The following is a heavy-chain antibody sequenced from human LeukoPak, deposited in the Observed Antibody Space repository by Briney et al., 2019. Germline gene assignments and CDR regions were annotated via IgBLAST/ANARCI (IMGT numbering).Heavy chain of an antibody. CDR2: IGIDSGNT. V-gene: IGHV3-48*01. J-gene: IGHJ4*02. Sequence: GSLSLSFTAPGFPFIEYSMNWVRQAPGKGLEWISYIGIDSGNTKYADSVRGRFTISADKAKNSLYLQMSSLRVEDTAVYYCARDHNYAFDNWGQGTLVSVAS. CDR1: GFPFIEYS. D-gene: IGHD1-1*01. CDR3: ARDHNYAFDN.